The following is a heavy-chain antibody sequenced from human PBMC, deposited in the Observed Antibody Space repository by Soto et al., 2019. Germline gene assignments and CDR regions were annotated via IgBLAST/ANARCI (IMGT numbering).Heavy chain of an antibody. V-gene: IGHV5-51*01. CDR3: ARRSDRGYGYGPDY. CDR2: IYPGDSDT. Sequence: PGESLKISCKGSGYTFTDYWIGWVRQMPGKGLEWMGIIYPGDSDTRYSPSSQGQVTISADKSIGTAYLHWSSLKPSDTAMYYCARRSDRGYGYGPDYWGQGTLVTVS. D-gene: IGHD5-18*01. J-gene: IGHJ4*02. CDR1: GYTFTDYW.